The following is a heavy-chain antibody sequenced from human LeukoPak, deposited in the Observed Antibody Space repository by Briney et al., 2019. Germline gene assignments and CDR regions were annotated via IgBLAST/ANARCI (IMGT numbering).Heavy chain of an antibody. J-gene: IGHJ5*02. D-gene: IGHD2-2*01. Sequence: SETLSLTCTVSGGSISSYYWSWIRQPPGKGLEWIGYIYYSGSTNYNPSLKSRVTISVDTSKNQFSLKLSSVTAADTAVYYCARVGPAAMWWWFDPWGQGTLVTVSS. CDR1: GGSISSYY. CDR3: ARVGPAAMWWWFDP. CDR2: IYYSGST. V-gene: IGHV4-59*12.